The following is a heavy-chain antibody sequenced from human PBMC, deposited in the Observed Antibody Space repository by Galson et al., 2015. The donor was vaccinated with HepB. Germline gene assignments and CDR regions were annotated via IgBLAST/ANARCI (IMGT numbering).Heavy chain of an antibody. CDR2: ISAYNGNT. J-gene: IGHJ6*02. Sequence: SVKVSCKASGYTFTSYGISWVRQAPGQGLEWMGWISAYNGNTNYAQKLQGRVTMTTDTSTSTAYMELRSLRSDDTAVYYCATGLVVVTDNYYYHRLDGWGQGTTVTVSS. D-gene: IGHD2-21*02. CDR3: ATGLVVVTDNYYYHRLDG. CDR1: GYTFTSYG. V-gene: IGHV1-18*01.